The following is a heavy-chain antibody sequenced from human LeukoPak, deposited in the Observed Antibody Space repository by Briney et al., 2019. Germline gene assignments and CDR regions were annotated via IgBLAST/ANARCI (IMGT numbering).Heavy chain of an antibody. J-gene: IGHJ4*02. Sequence: PSETLSLTCAVYGGSFTADYWTWIRQPPGKGLEWIGEVHHSGITNYKPSLRSRVTISLDTSKNQFPLNLTSVTAADTAVYYCARGLSRGWVDYWGQGTLVTVSS. CDR2: VHHSGIT. CDR1: GGSFTADY. D-gene: IGHD6-19*01. CDR3: ARGLSRGWVDY. V-gene: IGHV4-34*01.